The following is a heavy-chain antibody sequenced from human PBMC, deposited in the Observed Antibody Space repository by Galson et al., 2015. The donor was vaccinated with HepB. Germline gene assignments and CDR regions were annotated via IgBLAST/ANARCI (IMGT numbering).Heavy chain of an antibody. CDR2: ISYDGSLK. V-gene: IGHV3-30*18. D-gene: IGHD5-18*01. CDR1: GFTFSNYD. CDR3: AKDRGYSTYYFDY. Sequence: SLRLSCAASGFTFSNYDMHWVRQAPGKGLEWVAVISYDGSLKYYADSVKGRFTISRDNSKYTLYLQMNSLRPEDTALYYCAKDRGYSTYYFDYWGQGTLVTVSS. J-gene: IGHJ4*02.